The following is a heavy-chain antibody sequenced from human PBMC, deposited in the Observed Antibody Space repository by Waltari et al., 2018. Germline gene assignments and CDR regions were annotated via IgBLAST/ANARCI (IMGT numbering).Heavy chain of an antibody. J-gene: IGHJ5*02. D-gene: IGHD5-18*01. CDR2: IHIGGAT. V-gene: IGHV3-53*01. Sequence: EVQLVESGGTLIQPGGSLRLSCAISGVAVTANFFTWVRQAPGKGLECVSIIHIGGATDYADSVRGRFTISRDSSKNTPYLQMNSLRVDDTAVYYCARQLGYSYALGSWGQGTLVTVSS. CDR1: GVAVTANF. CDR3: ARQLGYSYALGS.